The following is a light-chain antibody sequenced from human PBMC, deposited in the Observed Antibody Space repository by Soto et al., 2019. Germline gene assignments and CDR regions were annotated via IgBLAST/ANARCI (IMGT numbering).Light chain of an antibody. CDR3: QQRYSTPLP. Sequence: DIQMIQSPSSLSASVGDRVTITCRASQSISSYLNWYQQKRGKAPKLLIYAASSLQSGVPSRFSGSGSGPDFTLTISSLHPDDFGTYDCQQRYSTPLPFAGETKLDVK. V-gene: IGKV1-39*01. J-gene: IGKJ4*01. CDR2: AAS. CDR1: QSISSY.